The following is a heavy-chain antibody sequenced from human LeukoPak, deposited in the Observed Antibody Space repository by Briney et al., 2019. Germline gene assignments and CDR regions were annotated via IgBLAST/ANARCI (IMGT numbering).Heavy chain of an antibody. CDR2: IYYSGST. Sequence: SETLSLTCTVSGGSISSYYWSWIRQPPGKGLEWIGYIYYSGSTNYNPSLKSRVTISVDTSKNQFSLKLSSVTAADTAVYYCARGASYGEFDYWGQGTLVAVSS. J-gene: IGHJ4*02. CDR1: GGSISSYY. CDR3: ARGASYGEFDY. D-gene: IGHD5-18*01. V-gene: IGHV4-59*01.